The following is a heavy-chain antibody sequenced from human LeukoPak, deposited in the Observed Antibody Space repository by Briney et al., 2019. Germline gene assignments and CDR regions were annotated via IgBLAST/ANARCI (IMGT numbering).Heavy chain of an antibody. D-gene: IGHD1-26*01. CDR1: GYTFTSYG. CDR2: ISAYNGNT. V-gene: IGHV1-18*01. J-gene: IGHJ3*02. CDR3: ARAHASEVGATSAFDI. Sequence: GASVKVSCKASGYTFTSYGISWVRQAPGQGLEWMGWISAYNGNTNYAQKLQGRVTMTTDTSTSTAYMELRSLRSEDTAVYYCARAHASEVGATSAFDIWGQGTMVTVSS.